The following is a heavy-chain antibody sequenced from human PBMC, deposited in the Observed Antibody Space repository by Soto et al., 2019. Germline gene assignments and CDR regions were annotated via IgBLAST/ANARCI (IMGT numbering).Heavy chain of an antibody. CDR2: IWHDGKKK. CDR3: ARDRGSNDPIDY. V-gene: IGHV3-33*01. D-gene: IGHD1-1*01. CDR1: GFTFKNYG. J-gene: IGHJ4*02. Sequence: QVQLVESGGGVVQPGRSLRLSCAASGFTFKNYGMHWVRQAPGKGLEWVSVIWHDGKKKYYADSMKGQFTVSRDDTRNTLYLQMNNLEVEDTAVYYCARDRGSNDPIDYWGQGTLVTVSS.